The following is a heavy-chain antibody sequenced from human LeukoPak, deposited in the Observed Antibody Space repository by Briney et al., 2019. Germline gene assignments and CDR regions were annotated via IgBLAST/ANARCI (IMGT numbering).Heavy chain of an antibody. J-gene: IGHJ5*02. V-gene: IGHV3-53*01. Sequence: PGGSLRLSCAASGFTVSSNYMSWVRRAPGKGLKWVSVIYSGGSTYYADSVKGRFTISRDNSKNTLYLQMNSLRAEDTAVYYCAITTARLRFDPWGQGTPVTVSS. D-gene: IGHD1-1*01. CDR1: GFTVSSNY. CDR2: IYSGGST. CDR3: AITTARLRFDP.